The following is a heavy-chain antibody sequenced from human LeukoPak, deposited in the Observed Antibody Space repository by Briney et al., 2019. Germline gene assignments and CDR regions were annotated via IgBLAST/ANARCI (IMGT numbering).Heavy chain of an antibody. J-gene: IGHJ6*02. CDR2: INHSGST. V-gene: IGHV4-34*01. CDR3: ARAGYYDSSGYYFGYGMDV. D-gene: IGHD3-22*01. Sequence: KPSETLSFTCAVYGGSFSGYYWSWIRQPPGKGLEWIGEINHSGSTNYNPPLKSRVTISVDTSKNQFSLKLSSVTAADTAVYYCARAGYYDSSGYYFGYGMDVWGQGTTVTVSS. CDR1: GGSFSGYY.